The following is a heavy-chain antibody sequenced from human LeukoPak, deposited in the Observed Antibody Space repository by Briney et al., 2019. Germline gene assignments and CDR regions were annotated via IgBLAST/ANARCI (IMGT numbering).Heavy chain of an antibody. CDR2: LYSGGST. V-gene: IGHV3-66*01. Sequence: GGSLRFYCAASGFTVSNNHMSWVRQAPGQELEWVSVLYSGGSTYYADSVKGRFTISRDNSKNTLYLQMNSLRAEDTAVYYCARDPHYYDSSGYYGNDGMDVWGQGTTVTVSS. D-gene: IGHD3-22*01. CDR3: ARDPHYYDSSGYYGNDGMDV. CDR1: GFTVSNNH. J-gene: IGHJ6*02.